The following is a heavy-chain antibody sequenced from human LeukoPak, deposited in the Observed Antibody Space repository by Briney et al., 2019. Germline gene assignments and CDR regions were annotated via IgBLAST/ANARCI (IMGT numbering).Heavy chain of an antibody. CDR3: ARDRSITMVRGARPDY. V-gene: IGHV1-18*01. J-gene: IGHJ4*02. CDR2: ISAYNGNT. CDR1: GYTFTSYG. Sequence: VASVKVSCKASGYTFTSYGISWVRQAPGQGLEWMGWISAYNGNTNYAQKLQGRVTMTTDTSTSTAYMELRSLRSDDTAVYYCARDRSITMVRGARPDYWGQGTLVTVSS. D-gene: IGHD3-10*01.